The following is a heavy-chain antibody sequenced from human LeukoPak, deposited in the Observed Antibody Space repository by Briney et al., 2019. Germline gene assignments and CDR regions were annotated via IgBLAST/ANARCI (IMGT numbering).Heavy chain of an antibody. J-gene: IGHJ5*02. CDR3: ATLVVPAAIEMDWFDP. Sequence: ASVKVSCKVSGYTLTELSMHWVRQAPGKGLEWMGGFDPEDGETIYAQKFQGRVTMTEDTSTDTAYMELSSLRSGDTAVYYCATLVVPAAIEMDWFDPWGQGTLVTVSS. CDR1: GYTLTELS. CDR2: FDPEDGET. D-gene: IGHD2-2*02. V-gene: IGHV1-24*01.